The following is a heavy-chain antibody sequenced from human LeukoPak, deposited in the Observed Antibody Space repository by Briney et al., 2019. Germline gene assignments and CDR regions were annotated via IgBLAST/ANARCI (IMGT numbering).Heavy chain of an antibody. V-gene: IGHV4-59*12. CDR1: GGSISGYY. CDR2: MSYSGST. D-gene: IGHD3-22*01. Sequence: PSETLSLTCTVSGGSISGYYWSWIRQPPGKGLEWIGYMSYSGSTQYNPSVNSRVTISLDTSKNQFSLTLTSVTAADTAVYYCARDQGPHYYDSSGYYNSHAFDIWGQGTMVTVSS. J-gene: IGHJ3*02. CDR3: ARDQGPHYYDSSGYYNSHAFDI.